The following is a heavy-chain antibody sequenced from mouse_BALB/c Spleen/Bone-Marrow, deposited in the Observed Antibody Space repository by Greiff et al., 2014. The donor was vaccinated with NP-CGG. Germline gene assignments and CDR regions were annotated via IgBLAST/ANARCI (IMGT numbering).Heavy chain of an antibody. CDR2: INPTSDYT. J-gene: IGHJ3*01. CDR1: GFTFCVYY. D-gene: IGHD1-1*02. CDR3: AREGDYATFDY. Sequence: VQLQESGAELAKPGASVKLSCAASGFTFCVYYMYWVKQRPGQGLEWIGYINPTSDYTDYNQKLKDKATLTADKSSSTAYLQLSIRTSEASAVYYCAREGDYATFDYWGQGTLVTVSA. V-gene: IGHV1-7*01.